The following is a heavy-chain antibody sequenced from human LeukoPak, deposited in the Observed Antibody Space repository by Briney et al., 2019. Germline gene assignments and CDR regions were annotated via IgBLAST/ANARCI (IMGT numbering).Heavy chain of an antibody. CDR2: IYYSGST. D-gene: IGHD2-15*01. CDR1: GGSISSSSYY. V-gene: IGHV4-39*07. J-gene: IGHJ6*03. Sequence: SETLSLTCTVSGGSISSSSYYWGWIRQPPGKGLEGIGSIYYSGSTYYNPSLKSRVTISVDTSKNQFSLKLSSVTAADTAVYYCARVGSEGLLSFYYMDVWGKGTTVTVSS. CDR3: ARVGSEGLLSFYYMDV.